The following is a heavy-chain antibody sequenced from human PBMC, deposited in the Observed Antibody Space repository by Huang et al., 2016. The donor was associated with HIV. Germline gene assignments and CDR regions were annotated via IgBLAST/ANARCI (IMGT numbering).Heavy chain of an antibody. J-gene: IGHJ1*01. D-gene: IGHD6-19*01. CDR2: ISYDGSNK. CDR3: ALKGDSSGWEYFRH. V-gene: IGHV3-30*03. CDR1: GFIFSNYG. Sequence: QVQLVESGGGVVQPGRSLRLSCAASGFIFSNYGMHWVRQAPVEGRGWVALISYDGSNKYYTDSVKGRFPISRDNSKNTLYLQMNSLRAEDTAVYYCALKGDSSGWEYFRHWGQGTLVTVSS.